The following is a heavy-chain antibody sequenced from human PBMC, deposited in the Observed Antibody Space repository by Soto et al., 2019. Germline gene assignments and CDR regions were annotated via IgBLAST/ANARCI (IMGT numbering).Heavy chain of an antibody. CDR3: ARGGSLYWYFDL. J-gene: IGHJ2*01. Sequence: QVQLVQSGAEVKKPGASVKVSCKASGYTFTNYAMHWVRQAPGQRLEWMGWINAGNGNTKYSQKFQGRVTITRDTSASTAYMELSSLRSEDTAVYYCARGGSLYWYFDLWGRRTLVTVSS. CDR2: INAGNGNT. V-gene: IGHV1-3*01. CDR1: GYTFTNYA. D-gene: IGHD1-26*01.